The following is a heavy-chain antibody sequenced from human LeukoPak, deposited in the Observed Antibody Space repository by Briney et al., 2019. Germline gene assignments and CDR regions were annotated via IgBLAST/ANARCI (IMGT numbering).Heavy chain of an antibody. V-gene: IGHV1-8*01. CDR1: GYTFTSYD. CDR2: MNPNSGNT. D-gene: IGHD6-13*01. CDR3: ARVYSSSWHYYYYGMDV. J-gene: IGHJ6*02. Sequence: APVKVSCKASGYTFTSYDTNWVRQATGQGLEWMGWMNPNSGNTGYAQKFQGRVTMTRNTSISTAYMELSSLRSEDTAVYYCARVYSSSWHYYYYGMDVWGQGTTVTVSS.